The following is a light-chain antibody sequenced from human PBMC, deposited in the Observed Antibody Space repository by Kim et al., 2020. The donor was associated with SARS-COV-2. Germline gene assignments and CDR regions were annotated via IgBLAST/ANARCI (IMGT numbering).Light chain of an antibody. CDR1: SGSIASNY. CDR2: EDN. J-gene: IGLJ2*01. Sequence: VTLSFTRSSGSIASNYVQWFQQRPGSSPTIVIYEDNERPSGVPDRFSGSIDSSSNSASLTISGLKTEDEADYYCQSYDSSNPYVVFGGGTQLTVL. V-gene: IGLV6-57*01. CDR3: QSYDSSNPYVV.